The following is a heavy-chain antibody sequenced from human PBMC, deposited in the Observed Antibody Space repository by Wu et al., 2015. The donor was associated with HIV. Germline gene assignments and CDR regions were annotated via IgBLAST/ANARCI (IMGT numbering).Heavy chain of an antibody. CDR1: GYTFTSYY. CDR3: ARSALYSSGSYLGNYYYYGMDV. Sequence: QVQLVQSGAEVKKPGASVKVSCKASGYTFTSYYMHWVRQAPGQGLEWMGIINPSGGSTSYAQKFQGRVTMTRDTSTSTVYMELSSLRSEDTAVYYCARSALYSSGSYLGNYYYYGMDVWGQGTTVTVSS. D-gene: IGHD3-10*01. J-gene: IGHJ6*02. V-gene: IGHV1-46*01. CDR2: INPSGGST.